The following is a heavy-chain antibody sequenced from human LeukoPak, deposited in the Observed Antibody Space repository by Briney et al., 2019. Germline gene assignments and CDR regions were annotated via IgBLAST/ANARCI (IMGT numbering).Heavy chain of an antibody. V-gene: IGHV3-7*01. CDR1: GFTFSSYW. CDR2: MKKDGSEK. J-gene: IGHJ4*02. Sequence: GGSLRLSCAASGFTFSSYWMSWVRQAPGKGLEWVANMKKDGSEKYYVDSVKGRFTISRDNAKKSLYLQMNSLGAEDTAVYYCARHLSGITGYTYGRGIDYWGQGTLLTVSS. D-gene: IGHD5-18*01. CDR3: ARHLSGITGYTYGRGIDY.